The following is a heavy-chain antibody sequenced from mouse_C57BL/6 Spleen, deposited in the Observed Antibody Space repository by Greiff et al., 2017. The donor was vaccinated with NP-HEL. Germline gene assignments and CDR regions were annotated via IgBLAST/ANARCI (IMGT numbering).Heavy chain of an antibody. CDR1: GYTFTSYW. J-gene: IGHJ4*01. Sequence: VQLQQPGAELVRPGSSVKLSCKASGYTFTSYWMHWVKQRPIQGLEWIGNIDPSDSETHYNQKFKDKATLTVDKSSSTAYMQLSSLTSEDSAVYYCARREDGNYDAMDYWGQGTSVTVSS. V-gene: IGHV1-52*01. CDR2: IDPSDSET. D-gene: IGHD2-1*01. CDR3: ARREDGNYDAMDY.